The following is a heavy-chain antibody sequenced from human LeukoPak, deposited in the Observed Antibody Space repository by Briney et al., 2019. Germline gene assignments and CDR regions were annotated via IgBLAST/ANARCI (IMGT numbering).Heavy chain of an antibody. J-gene: IGHJ4*02. CDR3: AKDRRGCSSTSCYYRFDY. Sequence: GGSLRLSCAASGFTFSSYAMHWVRQAPGKGLEWVAFIRYDGSNKYYADSVKGRFTISRDNSKNTLYLQMNSLRAEDTAVYYCAKDRRGCSSTSCYYRFDYWGQGTLVTVSS. CDR2: IRYDGSNK. CDR1: GFTFSSYA. V-gene: IGHV3-30*02. D-gene: IGHD2-2*01.